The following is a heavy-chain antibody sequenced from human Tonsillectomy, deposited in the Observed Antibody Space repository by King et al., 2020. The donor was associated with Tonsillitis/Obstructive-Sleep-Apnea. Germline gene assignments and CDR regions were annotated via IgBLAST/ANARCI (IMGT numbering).Heavy chain of an antibody. CDR1: GFTFGSYG. V-gene: IGHV3-30*18. CDR2: ISYDGSNK. D-gene: IGHD6-19*01. Sequence: QLVQSGGGVVQPGRSLRLSCAASGFTFGSYGMHWVRQAPGKGLEWVAVISYDGSNKYYADSVKGRFTIARDNSKNTLYLQMNSLRAEDTAVYYCAKEDGSSGWNDFDTWGQGTQVTVSS. J-gene: IGHJ4*02. CDR3: AKEDGSSGWNDFDT.